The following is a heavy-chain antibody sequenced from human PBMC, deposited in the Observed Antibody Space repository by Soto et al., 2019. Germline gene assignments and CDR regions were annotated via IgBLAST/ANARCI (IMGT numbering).Heavy chain of an antibody. Sequence: PSETLSLTCTFYWDSISNNHWWTWVRQSPGKGPEMIGEIYHTGHANYNPSLNSRVAISVDKSKNQFSLTLNSVTAADTAVYYCASKLGPYYYGLDVWGQGTTVTVSS. J-gene: IGHJ6*02. CDR2: IYHTGHA. CDR1: WDSISNNHW. CDR3: ASKLGPYYYGLDV. V-gene: IGHV4-4*02. D-gene: IGHD3-16*01.